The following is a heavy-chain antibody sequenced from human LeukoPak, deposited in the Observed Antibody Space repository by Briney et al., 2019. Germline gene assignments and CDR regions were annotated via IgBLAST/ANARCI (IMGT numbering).Heavy chain of an antibody. CDR3: ARASSKQLAGYLPNGFDI. CDR1: GFTFSSCS. D-gene: IGHD3-9*01. CDR2: ISSSGTYV. Sequence: PGGSLRLSCAASGFTFSSCSMNWVRQAPGKGLGWVSSISSSGTYVYYADSVKGRFTISRDNAKHSLSLQMNSLRADDAAGYYCARASSKQLAGYLPNGFDIWGQGTMVTVSS. V-gene: IGHV3-21*01. J-gene: IGHJ3*02.